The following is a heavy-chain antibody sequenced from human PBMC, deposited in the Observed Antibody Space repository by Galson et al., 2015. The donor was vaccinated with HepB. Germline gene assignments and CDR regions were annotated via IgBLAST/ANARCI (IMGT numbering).Heavy chain of an antibody. CDR2: ISGSGGST. V-gene: IGHV3-23*01. Sequence: SLRLSCAASGFTSGFTFNRYAMSWVRQAPGKGLEWVSGISGSGGSTYYADSVKGRFTISRANSKNTLYLQMNSLRAEDTAVYYCAKQRGGPSTDAFYFDYWGQGILVTVSS. D-gene: IGHD3-16*01. CDR3: AKQRGGPSTDAFYFDY. CDR1: GFTFNRYA. J-gene: IGHJ4*02.